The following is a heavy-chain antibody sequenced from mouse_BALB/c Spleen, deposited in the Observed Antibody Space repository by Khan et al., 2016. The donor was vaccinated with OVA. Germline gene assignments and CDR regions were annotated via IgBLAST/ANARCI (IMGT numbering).Heavy chain of an antibody. CDR2: ISTYYGDA. CDR1: GYTFTDYA. D-gene: IGHD1-1*01. V-gene: IGHV1S137*01. Sequence: VQLQQSGAELVRPGVSVKISCKGSGYTFTDYAMHWVKQSHAKSLEWIGVISTYYGDANYNQKFKGQATLTVDKSSSTAYMTLGRLTSEDSAIYYCARDYGSSYRYFDVWGAGTTVTVSS. J-gene: IGHJ1*01. CDR3: ARDYGSSYRYFDV.